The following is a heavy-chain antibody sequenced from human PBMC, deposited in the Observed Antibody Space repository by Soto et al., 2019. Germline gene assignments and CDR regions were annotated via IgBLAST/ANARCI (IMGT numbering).Heavy chain of an antibody. D-gene: IGHD3-22*01. Sequence: SETLSLTCTVSGGSISSGGYYWSWIRQHPGKGLEWIGYIYYSGSTYYNPSLKSRVTISVDTSKNQFSLKLSSVTAADTAVYYCARSYYDPTALDYWGQGTLVTVSS. CDR3: ARSYYDPTALDY. J-gene: IGHJ4*02. CDR1: GGSISSGGYY. V-gene: IGHV4-31*03. CDR2: IYYSGST.